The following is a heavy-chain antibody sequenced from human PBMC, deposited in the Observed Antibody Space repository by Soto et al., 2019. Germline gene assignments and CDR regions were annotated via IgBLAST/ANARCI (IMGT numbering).Heavy chain of an antibody. CDR3: AKEGALGLYYFDY. J-gene: IGHJ4*02. CDR2: IGGGGSST. CDR1: GFTFSTYV. V-gene: IGHV3-23*01. Sequence: PGGSLRLSCAASGFTFSTYVMSWVRQAPGKGPEWVSTIGGGGSSTYYADSVKGRFTISRDNSKNTLYLQMNSLRPENTAVYYCAKEGALGLYYFDYWGQGTLVTLSS. D-gene: IGHD3-10*01.